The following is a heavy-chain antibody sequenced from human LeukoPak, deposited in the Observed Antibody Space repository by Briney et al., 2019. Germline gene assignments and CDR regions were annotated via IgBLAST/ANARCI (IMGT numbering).Heavy chain of an antibody. V-gene: IGHV3-23*01. CDR1: GFTFSSYA. CDR2: ISGSGGST. CDR3: ARVECGGDCYSSFDY. J-gene: IGHJ4*02. Sequence: GGSLRLSCAASGFTFSSYAMSWVRQAPGKGLEWVSAISGSGGSTYYADSVKGRFTISRDNSKNTLYLQMNSLRAEDTAVYYCARVECGGDCYSSFDYWGQGTLVTVSS. D-gene: IGHD2-21*02.